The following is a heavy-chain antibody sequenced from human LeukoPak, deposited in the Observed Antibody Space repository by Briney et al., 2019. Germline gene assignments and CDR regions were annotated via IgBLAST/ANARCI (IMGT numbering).Heavy chain of an antibody. CDR2: ITIGCNI. Sequence: PGWSLRLSCAASGFTFNSYGLSWVRQAPGKGLEWLSHITIGCNIYDADSVKGRFTISRDNAKSSLYLQMSSLRDEDTAVYYCARRYCSGGSCGVGPYFDYWGQGTLVTVSS. CDR1: GFTFNSYG. V-gene: IGHV3-48*02. D-gene: IGHD2-15*01. J-gene: IGHJ4*02. CDR3: ARRYCSGGSCGVGPYFDY.